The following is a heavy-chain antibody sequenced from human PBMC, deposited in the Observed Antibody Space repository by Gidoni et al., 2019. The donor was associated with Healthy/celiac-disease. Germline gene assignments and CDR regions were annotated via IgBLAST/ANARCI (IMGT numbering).Heavy chain of an antibody. J-gene: IGHJ4*02. CDR2: ISYDGSNK. CDR1: GFTFSSYA. Sequence: QVQLVESGGGVVQPGRSLRLSCAASGFTFSSYAMHWVRQAPGKGLEWVAVISYDGSNKYYADSVKGRFTISRDNSKNTLYLQMNSLRAEDTAVYYCARDNSWSSWYPKWVSQDHYFDYWGQGTLVTVSS. CDR3: ARDNSWSSWYPKWVSQDHYFDY. V-gene: IGHV3-30-3*01. D-gene: IGHD6-13*01.